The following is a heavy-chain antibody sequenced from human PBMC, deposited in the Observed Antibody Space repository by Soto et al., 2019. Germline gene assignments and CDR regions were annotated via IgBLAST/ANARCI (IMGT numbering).Heavy chain of an antibody. V-gene: IGHV1-24*01. CDR2: FDPEDGET. CDR1: GYTLTELS. J-gene: IGHJ4*02. Sequence: ASVKVSCKVSGYTLTELSIHWVRQAPGKGLEWMGGFDPEDGETIYAQKFQGRVTMTEDTSTDTAYMELSSLRSEDTAVYYCATLIVVVPAANYFDYWGQGTLVTVSS. D-gene: IGHD2-2*01. CDR3: ATLIVVVPAANYFDY.